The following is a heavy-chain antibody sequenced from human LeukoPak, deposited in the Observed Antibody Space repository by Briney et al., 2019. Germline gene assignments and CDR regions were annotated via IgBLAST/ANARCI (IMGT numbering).Heavy chain of an antibody. D-gene: IGHD3-3*01. J-gene: IGHJ4*02. CDR1: GFTFSNAW. CDR3: ARGGSDFWSGYYPIDY. V-gene: IGHV3-20*04. Sequence: GGSLRLSCAASGFTFSNAWMTWVRLAPGKGLEWVSDINHKGDRTGYADSVKGRFTISRDSAKNSLHLQMNSLRAEDTALYYCARGGSDFWSGYYPIDYWGQGTLVTVSS. CDR2: INHKGDRT.